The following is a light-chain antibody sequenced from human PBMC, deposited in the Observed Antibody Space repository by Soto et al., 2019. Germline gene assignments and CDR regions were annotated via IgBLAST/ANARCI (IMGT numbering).Light chain of an antibody. CDR2: SAS. CDR3: QQYNSYWT. J-gene: IGKJ1*01. Sequence: DIQMAQSPSSLSTSVGDRVTITFRASQSISSYLNWYQQKPGKAPKLLICSASSLQSGVPSRFSGSGSGTDFTLTISSLQPEDFATYYCQQYNSYWTFGQGTKVDIK. CDR1: QSISSY. V-gene: IGKV1-39*01.